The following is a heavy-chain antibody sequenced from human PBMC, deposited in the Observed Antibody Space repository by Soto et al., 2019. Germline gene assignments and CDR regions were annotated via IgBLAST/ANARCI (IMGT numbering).Heavy chain of an antibody. CDR1: GFSFNSYA. V-gene: IGHV3-30-3*01. D-gene: IGHD2-8*01. CDR2: ILYDGDNK. CDR3: ARTELMVNDVFDI. J-gene: IGHJ3*02. Sequence: PGGSLRLSCAASGFSFNSYAMHWVRQAPGRGLEWVAVILYDGDNKYYADSVKGRFTISRDNSKYTLYLQMNSLRAEDTAVYYCARTELMVNDVFDIWGQGTMVTVSS.